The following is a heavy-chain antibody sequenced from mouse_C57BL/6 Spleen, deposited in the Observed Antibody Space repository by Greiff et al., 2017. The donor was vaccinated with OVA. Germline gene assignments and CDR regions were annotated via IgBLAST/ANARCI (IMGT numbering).Heavy chain of an antibody. J-gene: IGHJ2*01. V-gene: IGHV1-52*01. CDR2: IDPSDSET. CDR1: GYTFTSYW. CDR3: ARHQFDY. Sequence: QVQLQQPGAELVRPGSSVKLSCKASGYTFTSYWMHWVKQRPIQGLEWIGNIDPSDSETHSNQKFKDKATLTVDKSSSTAYLQLSSLTSEDSAVYCCARHQFDYWGQGTTLTVSS.